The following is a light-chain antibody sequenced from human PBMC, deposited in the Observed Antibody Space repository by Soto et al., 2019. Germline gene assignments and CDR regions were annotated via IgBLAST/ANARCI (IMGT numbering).Light chain of an antibody. Sequence: DIQMTQSPSSLSASVGDRLTITCQASQDIGNFLNWYQQKPGKAPKLLIYDASNLQTGVPSRFSGSGSGTHFTFTISSLQPEDSATYYCHQYDNVPQTFGQGTKLEIK. V-gene: IGKV1-33*01. CDR1: QDIGNF. J-gene: IGKJ2*01. CDR2: DAS. CDR3: HQYDNVPQT.